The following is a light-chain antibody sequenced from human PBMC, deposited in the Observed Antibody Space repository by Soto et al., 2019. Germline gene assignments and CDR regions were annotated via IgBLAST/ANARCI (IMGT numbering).Light chain of an antibody. CDR2: EVI. Sequence: QSVLTQPASVSGSPGQSITISCTGTSSDVGRYNYVSWYQQHPGRAPRLIVYEVINRPAGVSNRFSGSKSGNTASLTISGLHAADEADYYCCSYTRSSTLIFGGGTKLTVL. V-gene: IGLV2-14*01. CDR1: SSDVGRYNY. J-gene: IGLJ2*01. CDR3: CSYTRSSTLI.